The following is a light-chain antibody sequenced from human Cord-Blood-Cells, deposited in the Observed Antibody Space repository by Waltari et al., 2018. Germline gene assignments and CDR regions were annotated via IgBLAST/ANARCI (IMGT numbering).Light chain of an antibody. J-gene: IGKJ3*01. CDR2: DAS. CDR3: QQYDNLPFT. Sequence: DIQMTQSPSSLSASVVDRVTITCQASHDISNYLNWYQQKPGKAPKLLIYDASNLETGVPSRFSGSGSGTDFTFTISSLQPEDIATYYCQQYDNLPFTFGPGTKVDIK. CDR1: HDISNY. V-gene: IGKV1-33*01.